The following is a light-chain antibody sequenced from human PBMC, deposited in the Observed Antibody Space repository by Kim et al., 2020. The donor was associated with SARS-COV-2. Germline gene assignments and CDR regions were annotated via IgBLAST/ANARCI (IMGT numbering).Light chain of an antibody. J-gene: IGKJ4*01. Sequence: PGERATLSCRASQSVSSYLAWYQQKPGQAPRLLIYDASNRATGIPARFSGSGSGTDFTLTISRLEPEDFAVYYCQQRSNWPPLTFGGGTKVDIK. CDR1: QSVSSY. CDR3: QQRSNWPPLT. CDR2: DAS. V-gene: IGKV3-11*01.